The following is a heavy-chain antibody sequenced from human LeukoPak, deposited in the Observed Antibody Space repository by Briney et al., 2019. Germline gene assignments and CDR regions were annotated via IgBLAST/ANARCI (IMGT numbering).Heavy chain of an antibody. CDR2: IRAYNGNT. V-gene: IGHV1-18*01. Sequence: ASVKVSCKASGYTFTSYGISWVRQAPGQGREWMGWIRAYNGNTNYAQKLQGRVTMTTDTSTSTAYMELRSLRSDDTAVYYCARGPPYYYDSSGPLDYWGQGTLVTVSS. J-gene: IGHJ4*02. D-gene: IGHD3-22*01. CDR3: ARGPPYYYDSSGPLDY. CDR1: GYTFTSYG.